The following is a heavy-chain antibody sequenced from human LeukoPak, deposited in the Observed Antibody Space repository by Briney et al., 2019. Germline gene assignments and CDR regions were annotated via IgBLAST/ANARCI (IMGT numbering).Heavy chain of an antibody. D-gene: IGHD5-24*01. CDR3: ATRQLHMTADSQVDY. Sequence: SETLSLTCAVYGGSFSGYYWSWIRQPPGKGLEWIGEINHSGSTNYNPSLKSRVTISVDTSKNQFSLKLSSVTAADTAVYYCATRQLHMTADSQVDYWGQGTLVTVSS. J-gene: IGHJ4*02. CDR1: GGSFSGYY. CDR2: INHSGST. V-gene: IGHV4-34*01.